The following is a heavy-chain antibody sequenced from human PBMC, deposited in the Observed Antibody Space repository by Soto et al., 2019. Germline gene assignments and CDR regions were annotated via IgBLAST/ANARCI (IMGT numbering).Heavy chain of an antibody. CDR1: GFTFSDHY. J-gene: IGHJ4*02. D-gene: IGHD6-6*01. V-gene: IGHV3-11*01. CDR2: ISSGAITI. Sequence: GGSLRLSCAASGFTFSDHYMNWIRQAPGKGLEWVSYISSGAITIYYADSVKGRFTISRDNAKNSLYLQMNSQRAEDTAVYYCAGQYSSSSVEFWGQGTLVTVSS. CDR3: AGQYSSSSVEF.